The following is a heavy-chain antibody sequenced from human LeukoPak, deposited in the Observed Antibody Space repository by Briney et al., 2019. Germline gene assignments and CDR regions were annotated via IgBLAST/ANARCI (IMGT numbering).Heavy chain of an antibody. D-gene: IGHD1-26*01. V-gene: IGHV4-31*03. CDR2: TSYGEGA. CDR3: ATAEWENFYFDS. CDR1: GASVSRGGYY. J-gene: IGHJ4*02. Sequence: SETLSLTCTVSGASVSRGGYYWSWIRQHPGKGLEWIGFTSYGEGAYYNPSLTSRITMSVDPSQNQFSLKMRDVTAADTAVYFCATAEWENFYFDSWGQGALVAVTS.